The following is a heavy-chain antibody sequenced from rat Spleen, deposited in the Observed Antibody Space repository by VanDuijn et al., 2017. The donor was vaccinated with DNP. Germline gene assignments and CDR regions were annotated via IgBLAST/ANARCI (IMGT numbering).Heavy chain of an antibody. V-gene: IGHV3-1*01. CDR2: INYSGIT. CDR1: DYSITSNY. J-gene: IGHJ4*01. Sequence: EVQLQESGPGLVKPSQSLSLTCSVTDYSITSNYWGWIRKFPGNKMEWIGHINYSGITTYNPSLKSRISITRDTSKNQFFLQLRSVTTEDTATYYCARSVRATSYYAMDAWGQGTSVTVSS. D-gene: IGHD1-3*01. CDR3: ARSVRATSYYAMDA.